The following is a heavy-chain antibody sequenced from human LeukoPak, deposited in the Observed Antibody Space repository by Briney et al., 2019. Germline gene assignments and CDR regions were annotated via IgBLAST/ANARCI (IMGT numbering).Heavy chain of an antibody. CDR3: ARSRSTTTYYGMDV. J-gene: IGHJ6*02. CDR2: THHGGST. CDR1: GDSITSSRW. Sequence: SETLPLTCVVSGDSITSSRWWNWVRQAPGKGLEWIGETHHGGSTNYNPSLKSRVTISVDKSKNQFSLKMNSVTAADTAVYYCARSRSTTTYYGMDVWGQGTTVTVSS. V-gene: IGHV4/OR15-8*01. D-gene: IGHD2-2*01.